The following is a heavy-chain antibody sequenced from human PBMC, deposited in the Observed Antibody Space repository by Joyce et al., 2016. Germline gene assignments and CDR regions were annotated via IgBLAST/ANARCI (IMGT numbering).Heavy chain of an antibody. V-gene: IGHV4-59*01. CDR3: ARWAAVTSFDN. CDR1: GGSISGYH. D-gene: IGHD5-18*01. J-gene: IGHJ4*02. Sequence: QVQLQESGPGLVKPSETLSLTCTVSGGSISGYHWSWRRQPPGKGLEWIGYIYFSGNTNYNPSFKSRVTISIDPSRTQLSLKLRSVTAADTAVYFCARWAAVTSFDNWGQGTLVTVSS. CDR2: IYFSGNT.